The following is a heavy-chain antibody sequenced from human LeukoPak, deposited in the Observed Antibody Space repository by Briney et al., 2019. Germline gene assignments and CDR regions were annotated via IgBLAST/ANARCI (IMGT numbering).Heavy chain of an antibody. Sequence: GGSLRLSCAASGFSVSNTYMSWVRQAPGKGLEWVSIIYSGGNTYYADSEKGRFTISRDNSKNTLYLQMNRLRPEDTAVYYCARGTVTAPDYWGQGTLVTVSS. V-gene: IGHV3-53*01. CDR3: ARGTVTAPDY. D-gene: IGHD2-21*02. CDR2: IYSGGNT. J-gene: IGHJ4*02. CDR1: GFSVSNTY.